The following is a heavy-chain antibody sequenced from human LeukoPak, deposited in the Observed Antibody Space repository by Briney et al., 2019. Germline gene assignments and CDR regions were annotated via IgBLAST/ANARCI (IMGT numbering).Heavy chain of an antibody. Sequence: GGSLRLSCAASGFTFSSYAMHWVRQAPGKGLEWVAVIWYDGSKKYYADSVKGRVTISRDNSKNTMYLEVNSQRAEDTAVYYCARGYYDSSGSGFYFYSWGQGTLVTVSS. CDR1: GFTFSSYA. V-gene: IGHV3-33*01. CDR2: IWYDGSKK. D-gene: IGHD3-22*01. CDR3: ARGYYDSSGSGFYFYS. J-gene: IGHJ4*02.